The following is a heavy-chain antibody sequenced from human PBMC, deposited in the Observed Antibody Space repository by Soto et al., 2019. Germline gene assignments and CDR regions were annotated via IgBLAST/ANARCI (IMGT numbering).Heavy chain of an antibody. CDR1: GFSLSTSGVG. V-gene: IGHV2-5*02. Sequence: QITLKESGPTLVKPTQTLTLTCTFSGFSLSTSGVGVGWIRQPPGKALEWLALIYWDDDKRYSPSLKSRLTIAKDTSKNQVVLTMTNMDPVDTATYCCAHMGVVPAGIGFDYWGQGTLVTVSS. CDR2: IYWDDDK. J-gene: IGHJ4*02. CDR3: AHMGVVPAGIGFDY. D-gene: IGHD2-2*01.